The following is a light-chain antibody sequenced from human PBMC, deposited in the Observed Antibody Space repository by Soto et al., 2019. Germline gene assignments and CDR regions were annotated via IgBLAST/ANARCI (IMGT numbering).Light chain of an antibody. V-gene: IGKV3-20*01. CDR1: QSVSSGY. J-gene: IGKJ2*01. CDR3: QQFGSSYT. CDR2: GAS. Sequence: EIVLTQSPGTLSLSPGERATLSCRASQSVSSGYLAWYQQKPGQAPRLLIYGASSRATGIPDRFSGSGSGTDFTLTISRLEPEDFAVYYCQQFGSSYTFGQGTKLESK.